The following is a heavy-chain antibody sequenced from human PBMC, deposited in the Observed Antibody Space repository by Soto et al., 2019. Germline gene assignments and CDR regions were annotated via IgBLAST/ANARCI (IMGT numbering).Heavy chain of an antibody. D-gene: IGHD3-10*01. J-gene: IGHJ6*02. Sequence: PGESLKISCKGSGYSFTSYWIGWVRQMPGKGLEWMGIIYPGDSDTRNSPSFQGQVTISADKSISTAYLQWSSLKASDTALYYFARRRYYGSVLYYYYGMDVWGQGTTVTVSS. CDR1: GYSFTSYW. CDR3: ARRRYYGSVLYYYYGMDV. CDR2: IYPGDSDT. V-gene: IGHV5-51*01.